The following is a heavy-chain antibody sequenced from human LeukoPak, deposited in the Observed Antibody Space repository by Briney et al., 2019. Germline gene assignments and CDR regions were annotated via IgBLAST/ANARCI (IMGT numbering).Heavy chain of an antibody. J-gene: IGHJ3*02. CDR3: ARDLDIVGAPDAFDI. Sequence: ASVKVSCKASGYTFTSYYMHWVRQAPGQGLEWMGIINPSGGSTSYAQKFQGRVTMTRDTSISTAYMELSRLRSDDTAVYYCARDLDIVGAPDAFDIWGQGTMVTVSS. CDR1: GYTFTSYY. CDR2: INPSGGST. D-gene: IGHD1-26*01. V-gene: IGHV1-46*01.